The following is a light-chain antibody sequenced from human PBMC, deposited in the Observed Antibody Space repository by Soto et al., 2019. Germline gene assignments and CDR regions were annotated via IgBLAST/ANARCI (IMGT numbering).Light chain of an antibody. J-gene: IGLJ2*01. Sequence: ALTQPASVSGSPGQSITISCTGTSSDVGSYNLVSWYQQHPGKAPKLMIYEVSKRPSGVSNRFSGSKSGNTASLTISGLQAEDEADYYCCSYAGSSTFGVVFGGGTKLTVL. CDR1: SSDVGSYNL. CDR3: CSYAGSSTFGVV. V-gene: IGLV2-23*02. CDR2: EVS.